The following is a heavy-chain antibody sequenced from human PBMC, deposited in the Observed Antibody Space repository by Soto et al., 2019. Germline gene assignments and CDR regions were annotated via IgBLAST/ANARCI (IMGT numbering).Heavy chain of an antibody. Sequence: EVHLVESGGGLVQPGRSLRLSCAASGFTFDDYDMHWVRQAPGQGLEWVAGISHNSGSGGYADSVKGRFTISRDNAQNSLYLLMNSLRPEDTALYYCAEFPRGYGDYFDSWGQGTLVTVSS. CDR1: GFTFDDYD. V-gene: IGHV3-9*01. J-gene: IGHJ4*02. CDR2: ISHNSGSG. D-gene: IGHD4-17*01. CDR3: AEFPRGYGDYFDS.